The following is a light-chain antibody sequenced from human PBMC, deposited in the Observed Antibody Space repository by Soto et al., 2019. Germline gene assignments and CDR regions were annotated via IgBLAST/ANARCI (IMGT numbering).Light chain of an antibody. V-gene: IGLV2-14*01. J-gene: IGLJ1*01. CDR1: TSDVGGYDY. Sequence: QSALAQPASVSGSPGQSITISCTGTTSDVGGYDYVSWYQQHPGKAPKLLIYEVSNRPSGVSHRFSGSKSGNTASRSISRLQAEDEADYDCYSFTSGNTLDGFGTWTKVTV. CDR3: YSFTSGNTLDG. CDR2: EVS.